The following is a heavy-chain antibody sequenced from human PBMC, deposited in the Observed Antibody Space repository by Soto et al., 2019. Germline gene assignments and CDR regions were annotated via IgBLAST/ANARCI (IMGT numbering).Heavy chain of an antibody. J-gene: IGHJ4*02. CDR1: GYTFTSYA. CDR2: INAGNGNT. V-gene: IGHV1-3*01. D-gene: IGHD1-26*01. Sequence: ASVKVSCKASGYTFTSYAMHWVRQAPGQRLEWMGWINAGNGNTKYSQKFQGRVTITRDKSTSTAYMELSSLRSEDTAVYYCARVGATTASIDYWGQGTLVTVSS. CDR3: ARVGATTASIDY.